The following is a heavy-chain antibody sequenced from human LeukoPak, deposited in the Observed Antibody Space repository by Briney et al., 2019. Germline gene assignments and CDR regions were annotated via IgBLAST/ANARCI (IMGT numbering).Heavy chain of an antibody. CDR1: GFTFSNYA. Sequence: GGSLRLSCAASGFTFSNYAMHWVRQAPGKGLEWVAVISYDAKYKYYSDSVKGRFTISRDNSRNTLYLEMSGLRSDYTAVYYCARGRVVPATRLDYWGRGTLVTVSS. V-gene: IGHV3-30*04. D-gene: IGHD2-15*01. J-gene: IGHJ4*02. CDR3: ARGRVVPATRLDY. CDR2: ISYDAKYK.